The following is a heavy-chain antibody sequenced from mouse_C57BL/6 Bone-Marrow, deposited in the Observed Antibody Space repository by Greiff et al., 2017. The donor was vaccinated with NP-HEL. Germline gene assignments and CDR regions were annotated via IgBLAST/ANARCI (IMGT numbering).Heavy chain of an antibody. Sequence: EVQLVESGPGLVKPSQSLSLTCSVTGYSITSGYYWNWIRQFPGNKLEWMGYISYDGGNNYNPSLKNRTPITRDTSKNQFFLMLTSVTTEDTATYCCARRTTVTYWGQGTLVTVSA. CDR3: ARRTTVTY. CDR2: ISYDGGN. J-gene: IGHJ3*01. CDR1: GYSITSGYY. D-gene: IGHD1-1*01. V-gene: IGHV3-6*01.